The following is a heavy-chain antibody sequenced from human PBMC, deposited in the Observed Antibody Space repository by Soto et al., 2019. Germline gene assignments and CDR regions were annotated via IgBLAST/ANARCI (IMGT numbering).Heavy chain of an antibody. CDR2: VANDGSNQ. V-gene: IGHV3-30*03. CDR3: ARSSGGSSWYPPDY. J-gene: IGHJ4*02. D-gene: IGHD6-13*01. CDR1: GFTFSSYG. Sequence: QVQLVESGGGVVQPGRSLRLSCAASGFTFSSYGMQWVRQSPGEGPEWVAIVANDGSNQYYAESMKGRFTISRDNSKTSVFLEMDSLRPEDTAVYYCARSSGGSSWYPPDYWGQGTLVTVSS.